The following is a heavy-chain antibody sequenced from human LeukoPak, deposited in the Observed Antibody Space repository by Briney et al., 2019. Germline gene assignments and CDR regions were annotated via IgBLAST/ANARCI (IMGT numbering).Heavy chain of an antibody. D-gene: IGHD3-10*01. CDR2: ISGSGGST. V-gene: IGHV3-23*01. CDR1: GFTFSNYD. CDR3: AKDGSSGTYFDY. J-gene: IGHJ4*02. Sequence: GGFLRLSCVASGFTFSNYDMSWVRQAPGKGLEWVSAISGSGGSTYHADSVKGRITISRDNSKNTLYLQVNSLRVEDTAVYYCAKDGSSGTYFDYWGQGTLVTVSS.